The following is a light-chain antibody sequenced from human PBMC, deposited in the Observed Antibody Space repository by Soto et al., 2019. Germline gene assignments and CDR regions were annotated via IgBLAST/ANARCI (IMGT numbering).Light chain of an antibody. Sequence: ETVMTQSPVTLSVSPGDTATLSCRASQRVSSHLAWYQQKPGQAPRLLIYAASTRATGIPVRFSGSGSETESTLTIRSLQSEDFALYYCHQYNNWPWTFGQGTKVDIK. CDR2: AAS. V-gene: IGKV3-15*01. CDR1: QRVSSH. J-gene: IGKJ1*01. CDR3: HQYNNWPWT.